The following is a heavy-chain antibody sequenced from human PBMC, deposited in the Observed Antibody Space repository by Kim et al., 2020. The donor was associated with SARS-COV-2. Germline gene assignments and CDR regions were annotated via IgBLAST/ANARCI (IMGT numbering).Heavy chain of an antibody. V-gene: IGHV3-23*01. D-gene: IGHD5-18*01. CDR1: GFTFSSYA. CDR3: GNVETTLWRGY. J-gene: IGHJ4*02. CDR2: ISGSGGSP. Sequence: GGSLRLSCAASGFTFSSYAMSWVRQAPGKGLEWVSAISGSGGSPYCADAVKGRFTISRDNSKNTLYLKMNSLRAEDSDVYYCGNVETTLWRGYWGQGTLVTVSS.